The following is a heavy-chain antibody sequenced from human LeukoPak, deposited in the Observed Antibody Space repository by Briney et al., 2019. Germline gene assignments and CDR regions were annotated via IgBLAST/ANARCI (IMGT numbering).Heavy chain of an antibody. J-gene: IGHJ6*02. D-gene: IGHD2-2*01. CDR1: GFTFSSYS. CDR3: ARDLQIVVVPAAMRGYYYYYYGMDV. V-gene: IGHV3-21*01. CDR2: ISSSSSYI. Sequence: PGGSLRLSCAASGFTFSSYSMNWVRQAPGKGLEWVSSISSSSSYIHYADSVKGRFTISRDNAKNSLYLQMNSLRAEDTAVYYCARDLQIVVVPAAMRGYYYYYYGMDVWGQGTTVTVSS.